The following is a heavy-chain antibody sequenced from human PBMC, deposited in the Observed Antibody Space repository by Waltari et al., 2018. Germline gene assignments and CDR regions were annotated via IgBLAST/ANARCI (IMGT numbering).Heavy chain of an antibody. CDR1: GFTFTSYG. CDR3: SAGTVY. D-gene: IGHD1-26*01. V-gene: IGHV3-74*01. Sequence: EVKLVESGGGVVQPGGSVRLSGAASGFTFTSYGMHWVRQAPGKGLVWLSLITSDGSTTSYGDSVKGRFTISRDNAKNTLYLQMNSLRAEDTAVYYCSAGTVYWGQGILVTVSS. CDR2: ITSDGSTT. J-gene: IGHJ4*02.